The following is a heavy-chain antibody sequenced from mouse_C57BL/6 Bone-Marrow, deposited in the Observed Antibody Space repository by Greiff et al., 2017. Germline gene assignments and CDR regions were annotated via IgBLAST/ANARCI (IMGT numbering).Heavy chain of an antibody. J-gene: IGHJ1*03. CDR3: TTKRYFDV. V-gene: IGHV14-4*01. CDR2: IDPENGDT. CDR1: GFNIKDDY. Sequence: VQLQQSGAELVRPGASVKLSCTASGFNIKDDYMHWVKQRPEQGLEWIGWIDPENGDTEYASKFQDKATITADTSANTSDLQLSSLTSEDTAVYYCTTKRYFDVWGTGTTVTVSS.